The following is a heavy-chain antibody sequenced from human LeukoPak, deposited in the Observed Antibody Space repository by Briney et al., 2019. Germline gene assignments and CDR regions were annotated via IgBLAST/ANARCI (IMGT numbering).Heavy chain of an antibody. CDR3: ANWRTSSWYIDY. J-gene: IGHJ4*02. CDR2: MNPNSGNT. V-gene: IGHV1-8*01. CDR1: GYTFTSYD. D-gene: IGHD6-13*01. Sequence: ASVKVSCKASGYTFTSYDINWVRQATGQGLEWMGWMNPNSGNTGYAQKFQGRVTMTRNTSISTAYMELSSLRSEDTAVYYCANWRTSSWYIDYWGQGTLLTVSS.